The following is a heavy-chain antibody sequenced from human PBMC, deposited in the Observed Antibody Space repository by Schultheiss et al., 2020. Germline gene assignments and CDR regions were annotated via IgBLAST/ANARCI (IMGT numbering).Heavy chain of an antibody. CDR1: EFTFSSYT. CDR2: ISSSSSYI. V-gene: IGHV3-21*01. Sequence: GGSLRLSCAASEFTFSSYTMNWVRQAPGKGLEWVSSISSSSSYIYYADSVKGRFTVSRDNAKNSLYLQMNSLRAEDTAVYYCAKVLDDYGDYWGQGTLVTVSS. CDR3: AKVLDDYGDY. D-gene: IGHD1-26*01. J-gene: IGHJ4*02.